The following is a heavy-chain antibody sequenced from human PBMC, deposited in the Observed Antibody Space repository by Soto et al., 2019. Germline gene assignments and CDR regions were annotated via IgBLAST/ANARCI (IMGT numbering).Heavy chain of an antibody. V-gene: IGHV3-23*01. Sequence: GESLKISCAASGFTFSNYAVTWVRQAPGKGLEWVSTISGSGSSIYYADSVKGRFTISRDNSKSRLHMQMNSLRVEDTAVYYCAKRRGSSHNDAFDIWGQGTMVTVSS. J-gene: IGHJ3*02. CDR3: AKRRGSSHNDAFDI. D-gene: IGHD6-13*01. CDR2: ISGSGSSI. CDR1: GFTFSNYA.